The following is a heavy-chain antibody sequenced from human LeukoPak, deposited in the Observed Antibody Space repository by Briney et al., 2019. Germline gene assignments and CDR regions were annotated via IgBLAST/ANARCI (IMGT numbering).Heavy chain of an antibody. CDR1: GGSISSGSYY. CDR2: IYTSGST. J-gene: IGHJ3*02. D-gene: IGHD4/OR15-4a*01. V-gene: IGHV4-61*02. CDR3: ARQLDMVVTLDAFDI. Sequence: SQTLSLTCTVSGGSISSGSYYWSWIRQHAGKGLEWIGRIYTSGSTNYNPSLKSRVTISVDTSKNQFSLKLSSVTAADTAVYYCARQLDMVVTLDAFDIWGQGTMVTVSS.